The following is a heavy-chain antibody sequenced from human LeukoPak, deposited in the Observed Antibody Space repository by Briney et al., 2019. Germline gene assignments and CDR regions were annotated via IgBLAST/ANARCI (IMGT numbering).Heavy chain of an antibody. CDR2: IDYSGST. Sequence: SETLSLTCTVSGSSISGYYWSWIRQPPGKGLEWIGYIDYSGSTNYNSSLKSRVSISVDTSKSQFSLRLRSVTAADTAVYYCATRSRSYWYFDLWGRGTLVTVSS. CDR1: GSSISGYY. CDR3: ATRSRSYWYFDL. V-gene: IGHV4-59*03. D-gene: IGHD2-2*01. J-gene: IGHJ2*01.